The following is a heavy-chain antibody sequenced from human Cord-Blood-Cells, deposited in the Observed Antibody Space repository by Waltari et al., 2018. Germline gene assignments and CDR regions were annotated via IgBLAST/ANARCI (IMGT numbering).Heavy chain of an antibody. CDR2: INAGNGNT. J-gene: IGHJ3*02. CDR1: GYTFTSYA. Sequence: QVQLVQSGAEVKKPGASVKVSCKASGYTFTSYAMHWVRQAPGQRLEWMGWINAGNGNTKYSQKFQGRVTITRDTSASTAYMELSSLRSEDTAVYYCASILAYCGGDGYSAFDIWGQGTMVTVSS. V-gene: IGHV1-3*01. CDR3: ASILAYCGGDGYSAFDI. D-gene: IGHD2-21*01.